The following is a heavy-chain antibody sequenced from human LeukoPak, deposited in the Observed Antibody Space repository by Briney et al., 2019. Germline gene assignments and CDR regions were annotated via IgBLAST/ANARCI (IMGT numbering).Heavy chain of an antibody. CDR3: ARERPKGMVRGVITLDAFDI. CDR2: TYYRSKWYN. CDR1: GDSFSSNSAA. Sequence: SQTLSLTCAISGDSFSSNSAAWNWIRQSPSRGLEWLGRTYYRSKWYNDYAVSVKSRITINPDTSKNQFSLQLNSVTPEDTAVYYCARERPKGMVRGVITLDAFDIWGQGTMVTVSS. V-gene: IGHV6-1*01. D-gene: IGHD3-10*01. J-gene: IGHJ3*02.